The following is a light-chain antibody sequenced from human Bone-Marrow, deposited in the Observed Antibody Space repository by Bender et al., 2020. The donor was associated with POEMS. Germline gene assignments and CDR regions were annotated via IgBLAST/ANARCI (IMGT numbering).Light chain of an antibody. Sequence: SYDLTQPAAVSVSPGQTARMTCSGERLGDMYVCWYQQKTGQSPVVIIYRDTERPSGISERFSAFISGNTATLTISGTQSMDEADYYCQVWDSSTVFFGGGTKLTVL. CDR1: RLGDMY. CDR2: RDT. V-gene: IGLV3-1*01. J-gene: IGLJ2*01. CDR3: QVWDSSTVF.